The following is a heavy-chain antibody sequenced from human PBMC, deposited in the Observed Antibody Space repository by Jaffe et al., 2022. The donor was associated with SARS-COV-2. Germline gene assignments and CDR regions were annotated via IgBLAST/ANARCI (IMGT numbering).Heavy chain of an antibody. CDR1: GFSLSNARMG. Sequence: QVTLKESGPVLVKPTETLTLTCTVSGFSLSNARMGVSWIRQPPGKALEWLAHIFSNDEKSYSTSLKSRLTISKDTSKSQVVLTMTNMDPVDTATYYCARIREEIYYYYYGMDVWGQGTTVTVSS. CDR2: IFSNDEK. V-gene: IGHV2-26*01. CDR3: ARIREEIYYYYYGMDV. J-gene: IGHJ6*02.